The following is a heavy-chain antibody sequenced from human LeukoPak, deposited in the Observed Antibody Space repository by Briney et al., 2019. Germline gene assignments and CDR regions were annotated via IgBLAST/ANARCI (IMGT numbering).Heavy chain of an antibody. V-gene: IGHV1-18*01. J-gene: IGHJ5*01. Sequence: GASVKVSCKSSGYTFTSYAMNWVRQAPGQGLEWMGWISGYNGNKKYVQKLQGRVTMTTDTSTSTAYMELRSLRSDDTAVYYCARDIRYDGSGYYYYWFDSWGQGTLVTVSS. CDR2: ISGYNGNK. CDR1: GYTFTSYA. CDR3: ARDIRYDGSGYYYYWFDS. D-gene: IGHD3-22*01.